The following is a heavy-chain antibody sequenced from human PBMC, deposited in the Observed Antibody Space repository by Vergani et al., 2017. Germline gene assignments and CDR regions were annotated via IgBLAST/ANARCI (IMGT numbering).Heavy chain of an antibody. V-gene: IGHV3-23*01. CDR1: GFTFSSYA. Sequence: EVQLLESGGGLVQPGGSLRLSCAASGFTFSSYAMSWVRQAPGKGLEWVSAISGSGGSTYYADSVKGRFTISRDNSKNTLYLQMNSLRAEDTAVDYCAEDRYGTDGVCSLPDWFDPWGQGTLVTVSS. CDR2: ISGSGGST. D-gene: IGHD2-8*01. CDR3: AEDRYGTDGVCSLPDWFDP. J-gene: IGHJ5*02.